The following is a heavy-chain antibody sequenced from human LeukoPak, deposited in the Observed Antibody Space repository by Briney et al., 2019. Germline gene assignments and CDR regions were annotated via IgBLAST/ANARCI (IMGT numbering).Heavy chain of an antibody. CDR3: ARVGDHFHWFLDL. J-gene: IGHJ2*01. CDR2: LYSGSDT. D-gene: IGHD2-21*01. V-gene: IGHV3-53*01. Sequence: GGSLILSCAASGFIVSTNYMNWVRQAPGKGLEWVSILYSGSDTYYSDSVKGRFTISRDDSRNTLFLHMSSLKAEDTAIYFCARVGDHFHWFLDLWGRGTLVAVPS. CDR1: GFIVSTNY.